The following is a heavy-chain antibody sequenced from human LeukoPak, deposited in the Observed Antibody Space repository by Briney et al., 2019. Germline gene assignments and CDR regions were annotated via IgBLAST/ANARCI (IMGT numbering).Heavy chain of an antibody. J-gene: IGHJ3*02. Sequence: GRSLRLSCAASRFTFSNYVMHWVRQAPGKGLEWVAVISYDGSDKYYADSVKGRFTISRDNAKSTLYLQMNSLRADDTAVFYCARVRGGSGRSYAADAFDIWGQGTMVTVSS. D-gene: IGHD1-26*01. CDR2: ISYDGSDK. CDR1: RFTFSNYV. V-gene: IGHV3-30*03. CDR3: ARVRGGSGRSYAADAFDI.